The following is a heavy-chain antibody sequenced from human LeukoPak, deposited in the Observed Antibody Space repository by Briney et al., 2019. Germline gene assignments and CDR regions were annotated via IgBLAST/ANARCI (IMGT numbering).Heavy chain of an antibody. CDR3: AREVKAVPGDESFDY. Sequence: PGGSLRLSCAVSGFTFSSYVMSWVRQAPGKGLEWVSVISGSSKTTYYADSVKGRFTISRDNSKNTVHLQMNSLRAEDTAVYYCAREVKAVPGDESFDYWGQGTLVTVSS. CDR2: ISGSSKTT. D-gene: IGHD6-19*01. CDR1: GFTFSSYV. V-gene: IGHV3-23*01. J-gene: IGHJ4*02.